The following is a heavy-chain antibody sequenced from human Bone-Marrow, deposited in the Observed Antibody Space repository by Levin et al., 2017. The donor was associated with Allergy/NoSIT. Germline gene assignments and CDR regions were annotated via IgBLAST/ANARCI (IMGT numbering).Heavy chain of an antibody. CDR1: GLSFSDYS. V-gene: IGHV3-21*01. Sequence: PGESLKISCVASGLSFSDYSLNWVRQAPGRGLEWVSSISGSGIYKYYADSVNGRFTVSRDNDKKSLTLQMNSLRVEDTAVYYCGTTAEPRVFPYFFESWGQGTLVTVSS. J-gene: IGHJ4*02. CDR2: ISGSGIYK. CDR3: GTTAEPRVFPYFFES. D-gene: IGHD1-26*01.